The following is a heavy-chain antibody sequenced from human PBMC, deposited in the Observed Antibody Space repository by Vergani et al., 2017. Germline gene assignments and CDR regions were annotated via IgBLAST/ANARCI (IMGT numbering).Heavy chain of an antibody. CDR3: AKSGGYCSSTSCYTSYYFDY. Sequence: EVQLVESGGGLVQPGRSLRLSCAASGFTFDDYAMHWVRQAPGKGLEWVSGISWNSGSIGYADSVKGRFTISRDNAKNSLYLQMNSLRAEDTALYYCAKSGGYCSSTSCYTSYYFDYWSQGTLVTVSS. CDR2: ISWNSGSI. D-gene: IGHD2-2*02. V-gene: IGHV3-9*01. CDR1: GFTFDDYA. J-gene: IGHJ4*02.